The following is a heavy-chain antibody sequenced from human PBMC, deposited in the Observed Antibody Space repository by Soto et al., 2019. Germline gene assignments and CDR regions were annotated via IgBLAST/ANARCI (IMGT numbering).Heavy chain of an antibody. V-gene: IGHV1-18*04. D-gene: IGHD1-26*01. J-gene: IGHJ4*02. CDR1: GYTFSNYG. CDR2: LSAYNANT. CDR3: VKSGGEAELLILDY. Sequence: QVQLVQSGVELKKPGASVRVSCQASGYTFSNYGITWVRQAPGKGLEWVGWLSAYNANTKYAQKLQGRVTMTTDTSTNTVYMELRNLRSDDPAGYYCVKSGGEAELLILDYWGQGTRVTVSS.